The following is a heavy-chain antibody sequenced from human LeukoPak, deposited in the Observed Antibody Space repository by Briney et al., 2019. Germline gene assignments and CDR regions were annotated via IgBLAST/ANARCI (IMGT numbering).Heavy chain of an antibody. V-gene: IGHV4-34*01. D-gene: IGHD1-26*01. CDR1: DGCINSYY. Sequence: SETLSLTCSVSDGCINSYYWSWIRQPPGKGLECIGEINHSGSTNYNPSLKSRVTISVDTSKNQFSLKLSSVTAADTAVYYCARSPSYYYYYMDVWGKGTTVTVSS. CDR2: INHSGST. CDR3: ARSPSYYYYYMDV. J-gene: IGHJ6*03.